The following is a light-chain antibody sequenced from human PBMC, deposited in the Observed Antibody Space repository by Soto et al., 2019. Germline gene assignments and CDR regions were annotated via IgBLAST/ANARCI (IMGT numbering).Light chain of an antibody. J-gene: IGKJ1*01. CDR3: QQYKKWPQT. Sequence: EIVMTQSRATLSVSLGASLTLSCRASLGISINLAWYQQRPGQAPRLLIYGASTRATGVPARLSGSGSGTDFTLTSSSPQSEDLAVHHGQQYKKWPQTLGQGTKVDIK. CDR2: GAS. V-gene: IGKV3-15*01. CDR1: LGISIN.